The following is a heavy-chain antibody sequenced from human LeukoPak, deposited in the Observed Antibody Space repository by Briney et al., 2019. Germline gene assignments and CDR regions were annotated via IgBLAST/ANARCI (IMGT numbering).Heavy chain of an antibody. CDR3: ARDSSYCTNGVCQYYFDY. V-gene: IGHV4-31*03. Sequence: SETLSLTCTVSGGSISSGGYYWSWIRQHPGKGLEWIGYIYYSGSTYYNPSLKSRVTISVDTSKNQFSLKLSSVTAADTAVYYCARDSSYCTNGVCQYYFDYWGQGTLVTVSS. CDR2: IYYSGST. J-gene: IGHJ4*02. CDR1: GGSISSGGYY. D-gene: IGHD2-8*01.